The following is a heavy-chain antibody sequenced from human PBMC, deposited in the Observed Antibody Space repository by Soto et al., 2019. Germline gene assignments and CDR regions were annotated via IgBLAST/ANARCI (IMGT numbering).Heavy chain of an antibody. CDR2: IYWDNDK. Sequence: QITLKESGPTLVKPTQTLTLTCAFSGFSLNTRGVGVGWIRQPPGKALEWLALIYWDNDKRYSPSLKSRLTITKDSHRNLVVLMMTDMDPLHTATYYCAHYYYYVSGSLYWGQGILFTVSS. D-gene: IGHD3-10*01. J-gene: IGHJ4*02. CDR3: AHYYYYVSGSLY. CDR1: GFSLNTRGVG. V-gene: IGHV2-5*02.